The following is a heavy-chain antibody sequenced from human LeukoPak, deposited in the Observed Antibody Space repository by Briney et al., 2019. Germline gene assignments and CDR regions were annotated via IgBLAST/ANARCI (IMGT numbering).Heavy chain of an antibody. J-gene: IGHJ4*02. D-gene: IGHD1-26*01. CDR2: ISWNSGSI. CDR1: GFTFDDYA. CDR3: ARGLVGATTRSTFDY. Sequence: GGSLRLSCAASGFTFDDYAMHWVRQAPGKGLEWVSGISWNSGSIGYADSVKGRFTISRDNAKNSLYLQMNSLRVEDTALYYYARGLVGATTRSTFDYWGRGTLVTVSS. V-gene: IGHV3-9*01.